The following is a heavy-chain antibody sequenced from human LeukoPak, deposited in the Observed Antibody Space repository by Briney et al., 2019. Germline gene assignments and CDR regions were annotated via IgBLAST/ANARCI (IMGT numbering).Heavy chain of an antibody. J-gene: IGHJ4*02. Sequence: GSLRLSCAASGFTFSSYAMSWVRQAPGKGLEWVSAISGSGGSTYYADSVKGRFTISRDNSKNTLYLQMNSLRAEDTAVYYCAKEHNGNYYGSGSIDYWGQGTLVTVSS. D-gene: IGHD3-10*01. V-gene: IGHV3-23*01. CDR2: ISGSGGST. CDR3: AKEHNGNYYGSGSIDY. CDR1: GFTFSSYA.